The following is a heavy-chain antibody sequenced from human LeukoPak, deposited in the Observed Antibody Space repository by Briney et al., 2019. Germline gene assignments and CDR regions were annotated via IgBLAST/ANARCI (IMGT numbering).Heavy chain of an antibody. CDR2: IIPILGIA. CDR1: GGTFSSYT. V-gene: IGHV1-69*02. CDR3: ASSYYDFWSKDGMDV. D-gene: IGHD3-3*01. Sequence: SVKVSCKASGGTFSSYTISWVRQAPGQVLEWMGRIIPILGIANYAQKFQGRVTITADKSTSTAYMELSSLRSEDTAVYYCASSYYDFWSKDGMDVWGQGTTVTVSS. J-gene: IGHJ6*02.